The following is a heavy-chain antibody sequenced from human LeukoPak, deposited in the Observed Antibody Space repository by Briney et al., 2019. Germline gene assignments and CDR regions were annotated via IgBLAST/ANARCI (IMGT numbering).Heavy chain of an antibody. V-gene: IGHV3-33*01. CDR2: IWYDGSHQ. CDR3: ARDLRGRWLQEGVQAY. D-gene: IGHD5-24*01. J-gene: IGHJ4*02. Sequence: PGGSLRLSCAASGFPFSGSGMHWVRQAPGKGLEWVAVIWYDGSHQYYADSVKGRFTISRDNSKNTLDLQMNSLRAEDTAVYYCARDLRGRWLQEGVQAYWGQGTLVTVSS. CDR1: GFPFSGSG.